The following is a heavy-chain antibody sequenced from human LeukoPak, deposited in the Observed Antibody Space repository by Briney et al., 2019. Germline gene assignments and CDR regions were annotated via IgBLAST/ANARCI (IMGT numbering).Heavy chain of an antibody. D-gene: IGHD6-6*01. CDR1: GYTFTSYG. CDR3: ARDLIGEQLDSQPYYYGMDV. J-gene: IGHJ6*02. Sequence: ASVKVSCKASGYTFTSYGISWVRQPPGQGLKGRGWIGAYKVNTNYAQKLQGRVTMTTDTSTSTAYMELRSLRSDDTAVYYCARDLIGEQLDSQPYYYGMDVWGQGTTVTVSS. CDR2: IGAYKVNT. V-gene: IGHV1-18*01.